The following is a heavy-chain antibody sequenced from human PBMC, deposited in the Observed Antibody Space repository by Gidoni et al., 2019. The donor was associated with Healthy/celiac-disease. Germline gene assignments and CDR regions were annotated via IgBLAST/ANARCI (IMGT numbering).Heavy chain of an antibody. D-gene: IGHD3-22*01. V-gene: IGHV3-48*02. Sequence: EVQLVESGGGLVQPGGSLRLSCAASGFTFSSYRMNWVRQAPGKGLEWVSYISSSSSTIYYADSVKGRFTISRDNAKNSLYLQMNSLRDEDTAVYYCARVEYYYDSSGYDFNFDYWGQGTLVTVSS. J-gene: IGHJ4*02. CDR1: GFTFSSYR. CDR2: ISSSSSTI. CDR3: ARVEYYYDSSGYDFNFDY.